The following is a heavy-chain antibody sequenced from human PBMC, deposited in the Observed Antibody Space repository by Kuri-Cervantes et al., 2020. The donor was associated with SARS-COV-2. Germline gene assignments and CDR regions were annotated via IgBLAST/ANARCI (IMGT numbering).Heavy chain of an antibody. J-gene: IGHJ4*02. CDR1: GFTFSSYA. Sequence: GESLKISCAASGFTFSSYAMHWVRQAPGKGLEWVAVISYDGSNKYYADSVKGRFTISRDNSKNTLYLQMNSLRAEDTAVYYCAKDGCSSTSCYMGYYVDYWGQGTLVTVSS. CDR3: AKDGCSSTSCYMGYYVDY. V-gene: IGHV3-30*04. D-gene: IGHD2-2*02. CDR2: ISYDGSNK.